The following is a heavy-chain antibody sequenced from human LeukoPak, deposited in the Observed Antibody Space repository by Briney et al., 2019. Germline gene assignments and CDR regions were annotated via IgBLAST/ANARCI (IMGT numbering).Heavy chain of an antibody. V-gene: IGHV4-39*01. D-gene: IGHD6-13*01. J-gene: IGHJ4*02. Sequence: SETLSLTCTVSGGSISSSSYYWGWIRQPPGKGLEWIGNIYYSGSTYRNPYLKSRVTISADTSKNQFSLMLSSVTAADTAVYYCTRRVSASSWRDYWGQGTLVTVSS. CDR1: GGSISSSSYY. CDR2: IYYSGST. CDR3: TRRVSASSWRDY.